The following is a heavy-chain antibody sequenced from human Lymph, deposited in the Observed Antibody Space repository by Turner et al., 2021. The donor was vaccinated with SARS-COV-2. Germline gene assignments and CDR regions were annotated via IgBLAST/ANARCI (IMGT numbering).Heavy chain of an antibody. V-gene: IGHV3-30-3*01. CDR2: ISYDGSNK. D-gene: IGHD3-10*01. CDR3: ARGDYYGSGSYPGKTFDC. CDR1: GFTFSSYA. J-gene: IGHJ4*02. Sequence: QVQLVESGGGVVQPGRSLRLPCAASGFTFSSYAMYWVRQDPGKGLEWVAVISYDGSNKYYADSVKGRFTISRDNSKNTLYLQMNSLRAEDTAVYYCARGDYYGSGSYPGKTFDCWGQGTLVTVSS.